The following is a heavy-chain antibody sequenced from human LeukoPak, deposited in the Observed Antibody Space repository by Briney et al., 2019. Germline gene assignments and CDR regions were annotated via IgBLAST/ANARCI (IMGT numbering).Heavy chain of an antibody. D-gene: IGHD6-13*01. CDR1: GYSFTDYW. J-gene: IGHJ3*02. V-gene: IGHV5-51*01. CDR3: ATRTSRSWYATFGI. Sequence: GESLKISCKGSGYSFTDYWIGWVRQMPGKGLEWMGIIYPGDSDARYSPSFQGQVTMSADKSIGTAYLQWSGLKASDTAMYYCATRTSRSWYATFGIWGQGTMVTVSS. CDR2: IYPGDSDA.